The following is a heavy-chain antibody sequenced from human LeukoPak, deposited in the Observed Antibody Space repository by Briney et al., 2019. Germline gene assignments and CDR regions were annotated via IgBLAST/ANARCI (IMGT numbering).Heavy chain of an antibody. CDR1: GFISSNVW. V-gene: IGHV3-7*01. D-gene: IGHD3-3*01. CDR3: AIEESGRSLHP. CDR2: IKEDGSQN. J-gene: IGHJ5*02. Sequence: SGGSLRLSCAASGFISSNVWLSWVRQAPGKGLEWVANIKEDGSQNYYVDSAEGRFTISRDTARNTLHLQIKSLRAEDTAMYYCAIEESGRSLHPWGQGTLVTVAS.